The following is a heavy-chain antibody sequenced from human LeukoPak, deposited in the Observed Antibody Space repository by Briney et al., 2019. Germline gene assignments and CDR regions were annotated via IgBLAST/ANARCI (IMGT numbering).Heavy chain of an antibody. D-gene: IGHD3-9*01. V-gene: IGHV4-39*01. CDR2: IYYSGGT. J-gene: IGHJ4*02. CDR3: ARRVYYDILTGSYYFDY. CDR1: GGSISSSTTYY. Sequence: PSETLSLTCTVSGGSISSSTTYYWGWIRQPPGKGLEWIGSIYYSGGTYYNPSLKSRVTISVDTSKNQFSLILSSVTAADTAVYYCARRVYYDILTGSYYFDYWGQGTLVTVSS.